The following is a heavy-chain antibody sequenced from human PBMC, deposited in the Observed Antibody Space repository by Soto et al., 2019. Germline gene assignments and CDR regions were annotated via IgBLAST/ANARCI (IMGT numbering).Heavy chain of an antibody. CDR1: GYTFTSYD. Sequence: QVQLVQSGAEVKKPGASVKVSCKASGYTFTSYDINWVRQATGQGLEWMGWMNPNSGNTGYAQKFQGRVTMTRNTSISTAYMKLSSLRSEDTAVYYCARERYYDFWSAVYTLGYYYYMDVWGKGTTVTVSS. CDR3: ARERYYDFWSAVYTLGYYYYMDV. V-gene: IGHV1-8*01. CDR2: MNPNSGNT. J-gene: IGHJ6*03. D-gene: IGHD3-3*01.